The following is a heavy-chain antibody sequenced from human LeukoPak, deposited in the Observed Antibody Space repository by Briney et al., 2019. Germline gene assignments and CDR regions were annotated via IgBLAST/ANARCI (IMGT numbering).Heavy chain of an antibody. J-gene: IGHJ2*01. CDR2: IYYSGST. Sequence: SETLSLTCTVSGGSISSYYWSWIRQPPGKGLEWIGHIYYSGSTNYNPSLKSRVTISVDTSKNQFSLKLSSVTAADTAVYYCARGRTTNLWFGELFRNWYFDLWGRGTLVTVSS. D-gene: IGHD3-10*01. CDR1: GGSISSYY. V-gene: IGHV4-59*01. CDR3: ARGRTTNLWFGELFRNWYFDL.